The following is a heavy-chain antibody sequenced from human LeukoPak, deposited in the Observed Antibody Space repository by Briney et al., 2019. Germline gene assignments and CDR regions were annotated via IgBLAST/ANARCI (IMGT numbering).Heavy chain of an antibody. CDR1: GFTFDDYA. Sequence: PGGSLRLSCAASGFTFDDYAMHWVRQAPGKGLEWVSGISWNSGSIGYADSVKGRFTISRDNARNSLYLQMNSLRAEDTALYYCAKAYYDSSGYAFQHWGQGTLVTVSS. CDR3: AKAYYDSSGYAFQH. J-gene: IGHJ1*01. CDR2: ISWNSGSI. V-gene: IGHV3-9*01. D-gene: IGHD3-22*01.